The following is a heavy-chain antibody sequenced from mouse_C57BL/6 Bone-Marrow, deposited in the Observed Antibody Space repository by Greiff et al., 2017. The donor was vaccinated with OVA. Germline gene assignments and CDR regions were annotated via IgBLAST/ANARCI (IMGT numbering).Heavy chain of an antibody. CDR3: VIVYDYVYYFDY. Sequence: EVKLMESGGDLVKPGGSLKLSCAASGFTFSSYGMSWVRQTPDKRLEWVATISSGGSYTYYPDSVKGRFTISRDNAKNTLYLQMSSLKSEDTAMYYCVIVYDYVYYFDYWGQGTTLTVSS. V-gene: IGHV5-6*01. CDR1: GFTFSSYG. CDR2: ISSGGSYT. J-gene: IGHJ2*01. D-gene: IGHD2-4*01.